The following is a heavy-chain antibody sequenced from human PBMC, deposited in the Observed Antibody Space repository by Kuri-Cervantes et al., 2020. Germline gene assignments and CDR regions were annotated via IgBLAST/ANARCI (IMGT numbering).Heavy chain of an antibody. D-gene: IGHD4-17*01. CDR1: GFTFNSYA. CDR3: AIQRTTVKTWDAFDI. Sequence: GESLKISCAASGFTFNSYAMTWVRQAPGRGLEWVAAVSGTGSSTYYADSVKGRFTISRDNSKNTMFLQMNSLRPEDTAVYYCAIQRTTVKTWDAFDIWGQGTTVTVSS. CDR2: VSGTGSST. V-gene: IGHV3-23*01. J-gene: IGHJ3*02.